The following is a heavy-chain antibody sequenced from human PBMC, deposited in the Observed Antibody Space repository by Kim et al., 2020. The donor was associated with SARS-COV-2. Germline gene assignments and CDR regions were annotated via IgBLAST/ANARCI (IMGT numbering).Heavy chain of an antibody. CDR3: AKRLGDCSGGGCYLYLDS. Sequence: ASVKVSCKASGYSFTSYAMHWVRQAPGQRLEWMGWINPGYGDAKYSQRFQGRVTITRDTSASTAYMELSSLRSEDTALYYCAKRLGDCSGGGCYLYLDSWGQGTLVTVSS. J-gene: IGHJ4*02. D-gene: IGHD2-15*01. V-gene: IGHV1-3*01. CDR2: INPGYGDA. CDR1: GYSFTSYA.